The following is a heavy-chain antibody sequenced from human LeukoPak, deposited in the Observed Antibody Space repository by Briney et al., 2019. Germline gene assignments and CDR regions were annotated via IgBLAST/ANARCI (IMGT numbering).Heavy chain of an antibody. V-gene: IGHV3-30-3*01. CDR3: ASNTLLYSSSSGG. D-gene: IGHD6-6*01. CDR2: ISYDGSNK. Sequence: PGGSLRLSCAASGFTFSSYAMHWVRQAPGKGLEWVAVISYDGSNKYYADSVKGRFTISRDNSKNTLYLQMNSLRAEDTAVYYCASNTLLYSSSSGGWGQGTLVTVSS. J-gene: IGHJ4*02. CDR1: GFTFSSYA.